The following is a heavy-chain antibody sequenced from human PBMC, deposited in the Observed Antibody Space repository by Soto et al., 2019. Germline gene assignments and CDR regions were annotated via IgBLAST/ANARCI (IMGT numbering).Heavy chain of an antibody. V-gene: IGHV3-48*03. J-gene: IGHJ6*02. CDR2: ISSSGSTI. D-gene: IGHD3-3*01. CDR3: ARNLDYDFWSGYSLYYYYGMDV. Sequence: GGSLRLSCAASGFTFSSYEMNWVRQAPGKGLEWVSYISSSGSTIYYADSVKGRFTISRDNAKNSLYLQMNSLRAEDTAVYYCARNLDYDFWSGYSLYYYYGMDVWGQGTTVTVSS. CDR1: GFTFSSYE.